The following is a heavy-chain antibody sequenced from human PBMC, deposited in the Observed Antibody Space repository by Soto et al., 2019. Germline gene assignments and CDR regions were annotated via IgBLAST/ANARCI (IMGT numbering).Heavy chain of an antibody. Sequence: LRLSCAASGFTLTTYAMHWVRQAPGKGLQWVALFWHDGTKIYYADSVRGRFTVSRDNSRNTLYLVMSNLRAEDTAVYYCARGVAPFDYWGQGTQVTVSS. J-gene: IGHJ4*02. CDR2: FWHDGTKI. CDR1: GFTLTTYA. V-gene: IGHV3-33*01. CDR3: ARGVAPFDY. D-gene: IGHD5-12*01.